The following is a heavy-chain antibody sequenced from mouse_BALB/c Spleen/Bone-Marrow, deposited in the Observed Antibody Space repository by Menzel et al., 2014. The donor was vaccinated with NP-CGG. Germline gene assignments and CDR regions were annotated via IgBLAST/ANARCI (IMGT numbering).Heavy chain of an antibody. Sequence: EVKLEESGPELVKPGASVKISCKTSGYTFTEYTMHWVKQSHGKSLEWIGTFNPNNGGASYNQKFKGKATLTVDKSSSTAYMELRSLTSEDSTVYYCARSAILGGGYYVYYAMDYWGQGTSVTVSS. V-gene: IGHV1-22*01. CDR2: FNPNNGGA. CDR1: GYTFTEYT. D-gene: IGHD2-3*01. CDR3: ARSAILGGGYYVYYAMDY. J-gene: IGHJ4*01.